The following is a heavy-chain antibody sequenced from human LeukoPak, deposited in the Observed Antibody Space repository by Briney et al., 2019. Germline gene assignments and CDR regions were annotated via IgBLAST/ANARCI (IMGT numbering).Heavy chain of an antibody. CDR1: GFTFDDYG. CDR3: ARRSYDFLIDY. J-gene: IGHJ4*02. CDR2: INWNGGST. Sequence: GGSLRLSCAASGFTFDDYGMSWVRQAPGKGLEWVSGINWNGGSTGYADSVKGRFTISRDNAKNSPYLQMNSLRAEDTALYYCARRSYDFLIDYWGQGTLVTVSS. V-gene: IGHV3-20*04. D-gene: IGHD3-3*01.